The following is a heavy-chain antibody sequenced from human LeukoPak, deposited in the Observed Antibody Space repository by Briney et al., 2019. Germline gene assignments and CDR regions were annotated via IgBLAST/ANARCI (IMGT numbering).Heavy chain of an antibody. V-gene: IGHV1-8*02. Sequence: ASVKVSCKASGYTFTGYYMHWVRQAPGQGLEWMGWMNPNSGNTGYAQKFQGRVTMTRNTSISTAYMELSSLRSEDTAVYYCARTGYSSGWYDGVFVIWGQGTMVTVFS. CDR2: MNPNSGNT. D-gene: IGHD6-13*01. CDR3: ARTGYSSGWYDGVFVI. CDR1: GYTFTGYY. J-gene: IGHJ3*02.